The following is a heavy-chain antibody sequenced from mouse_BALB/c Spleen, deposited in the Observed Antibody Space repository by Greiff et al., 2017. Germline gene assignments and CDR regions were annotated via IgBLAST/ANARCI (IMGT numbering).Heavy chain of an antibody. Sequence: EVHLVESGGGLVQPGGSRKLSCAASGFTFSSFGMHWVRQAPEKGLEWVAYISSGSSTIYYADTVKGRFTISRDNPKNTLFLQMTSLRSEDTAMYYCARAVPYDDYFDYWGQGTTLTVSS. V-gene: IGHV5-17*02. CDR3: ARAVPYDDYFDY. D-gene: IGHD2-14*01. CDR2: ISSGSSTI. J-gene: IGHJ2*01. CDR1: GFTFSSFG.